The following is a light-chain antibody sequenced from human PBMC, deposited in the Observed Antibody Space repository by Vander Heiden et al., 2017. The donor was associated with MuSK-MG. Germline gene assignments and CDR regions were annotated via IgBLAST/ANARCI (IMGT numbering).Light chain of an antibody. V-gene: IGKV1-39*01. J-gene: IGKJ1*01. CDR2: AAS. CDR1: QSISSF. Sequence: DIQMTQSPSSLSAYVGDRVTITCRASQSISSFLNWYQQKPGKAPKLLIYAASSLPGGVPSKFSGSGSGTEFTLTIISLQPEDLATYYCQQTYTTPRTFGQGTRVEIK. CDR3: QQTYTTPRT.